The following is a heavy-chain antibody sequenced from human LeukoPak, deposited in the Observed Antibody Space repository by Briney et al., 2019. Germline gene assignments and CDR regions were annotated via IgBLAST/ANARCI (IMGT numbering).Heavy chain of an antibody. V-gene: IGHV4-34*01. CDR1: GGSFSGYY. D-gene: IGHD7-27*01. Sequence: PSETLSLTCAVYGGSFSGYYWSWIRQPPGKGLEWIGEINHSGSTNYNPSLKSRVTISVDTSKNQFSLKLSSVTAADTAVYYCARERATGAPRYAFDIWGQGTMVTVSS. J-gene: IGHJ3*02. CDR3: ARERATGAPRYAFDI. CDR2: INHSGST.